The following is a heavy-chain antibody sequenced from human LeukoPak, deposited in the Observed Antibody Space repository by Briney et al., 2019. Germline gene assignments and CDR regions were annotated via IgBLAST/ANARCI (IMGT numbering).Heavy chain of an antibody. V-gene: IGHV3-33*06. CDR1: GFTFSSYG. CDR3: AKDRYNWNYLPDY. Sequence: GGSLRPSCAASGFTFSSYGMHWVRQAPGKGLEWVAVIWYDGSNKYYADSVKGRFTISRDNSKNTLYLQMNSLRAEDTAVYYCAKDRYNWNYLPDYWGQGTLVTVSS. D-gene: IGHD1-7*01. CDR2: IWYDGSNK. J-gene: IGHJ4*02.